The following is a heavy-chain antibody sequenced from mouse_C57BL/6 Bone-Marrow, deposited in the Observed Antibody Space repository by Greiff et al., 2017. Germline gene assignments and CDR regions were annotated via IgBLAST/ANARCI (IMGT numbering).Heavy chain of an antibody. D-gene: IGHD2-5*01. CDR3: ARPLYSNEFAY. V-gene: IGHV1-9*01. CDR2: ILPGSGST. Sequence: VQLQQPGAELMKPGASVKLSCKATGYTFTGYWIEWVKQRPGHGLEWIGEILPGSGSTNYNEKFKGKATFTADTSSNTAYMQLSSLTTEDSAIYYCARPLYSNEFAYWGQGTLVTVSA. J-gene: IGHJ3*01. CDR1: GYTFTGYW.